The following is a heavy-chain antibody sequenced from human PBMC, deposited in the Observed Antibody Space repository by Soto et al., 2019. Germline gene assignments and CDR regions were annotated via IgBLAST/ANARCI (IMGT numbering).Heavy chain of an antibody. V-gene: IGHV3-23*01. CDR3: AKDKVTMVRGVIDATFDY. J-gene: IGHJ4*02. CDR2: ISGSGGST. Sequence: VQLLESGGGLVQPGGSLRLSCAASGFTFSSYAMSWVRQAPGKGLEWVSAISGSGGSTYYADSVKGRFTISRDNSKNTLYLQMNSLRAEDTAVYYCAKDKVTMVRGVIDATFDYWGQGTLVTVSS. D-gene: IGHD3-10*01. CDR1: GFTFSSYA.